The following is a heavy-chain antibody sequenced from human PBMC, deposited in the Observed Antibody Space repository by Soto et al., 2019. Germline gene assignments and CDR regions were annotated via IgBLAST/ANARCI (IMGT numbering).Heavy chain of an antibody. D-gene: IGHD2-2*01. CDR3: ARTYCSSARCYSDY. CDR2: ISAYNGNT. CDR1: GYTFTSHG. J-gene: IGHJ4*02. Sequence: QVKLVQSGAEVKKPGASVKVSCKTSGYTFTSHGISWVRQAPGQGLEWMGWISAYNGNTNYAQKLQGRVTMTTDTPTSTAYMELRSLRSDDTAVYYCARTYCSSARCYSDYWGQGTLVTVSS. V-gene: IGHV1-18*04.